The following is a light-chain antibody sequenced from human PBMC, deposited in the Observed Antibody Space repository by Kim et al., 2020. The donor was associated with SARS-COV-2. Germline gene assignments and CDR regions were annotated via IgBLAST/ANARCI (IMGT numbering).Light chain of an antibody. CDR3: QKYESSPWT. CDR2: GAS. Sequence: SPVERATLSCRASQSVSSMYLAWYQQKPGQAPRLLIYGASDRATGIPDRFSGSGSGTDFTLTISRLEPEDCAVYYCQKYESSPWTFGQGTKVDIK. J-gene: IGKJ1*01. V-gene: IGKV3-20*01. CDR1: QSVSSMY.